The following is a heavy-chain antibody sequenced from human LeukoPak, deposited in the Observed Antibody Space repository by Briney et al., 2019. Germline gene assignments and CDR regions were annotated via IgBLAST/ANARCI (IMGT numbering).Heavy chain of an antibody. CDR1: GFTFSSYG. D-gene: IGHD3-22*01. J-gene: IGHJ6*03. CDR3: ARRSSGPLYYYYYYMDV. Sequence: GGSLRLSCAASGFTFSSYGMHWVRQAPGKGLEWVAVISYDGSNKYYADSVKGRFTISRDNSKNTPYLQMNSLRAEDTAVYYCARRSSGPLYYYYYYMDVWGKGTTVTVSS. CDR2: ISYDGSNK. V-gene: IGHV3-30*03.